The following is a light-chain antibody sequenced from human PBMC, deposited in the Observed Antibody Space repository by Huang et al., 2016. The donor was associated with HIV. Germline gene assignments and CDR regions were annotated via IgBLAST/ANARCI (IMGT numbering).Light chain of an antibody. CDR2: GAS. CDR3: QQYNNWLLFT. Sequence: EIVMTQSPATLSVSPGERATLSCRASQSVSSNLAWYQQKPGQAPRLLIYGASTRATGTPARFSGSGAGTEFTLTISSLQSEDFAVYYCQQYNNWLLFTFGPGTKVDIK. V-gene: IGKV3-15*01. J-gene: IGKJ3*01. CDR1: QSVSSN.